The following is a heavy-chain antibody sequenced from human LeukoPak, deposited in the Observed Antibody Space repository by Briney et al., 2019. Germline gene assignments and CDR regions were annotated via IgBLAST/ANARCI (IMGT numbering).Heavy chain of an antibody. J-gene: IGHJ4*02. CDR3: ARAAAGRTPFDY. CDR1: GGSISSGDYY. V-gene: IGHV4-30-4*01. D-gene: IGHD6-13*01. CDR2: IYYSGST. Sequence: SETLSLTCTVSGGSISSGDYYWSWIRQPPGKGLEWTGYIYYSGSTYYNPSLKSRVTISVDTSKNQFSLKLSSVTAADTAVYYCARAAAGRTPFDYWGQGTLVTVSS.